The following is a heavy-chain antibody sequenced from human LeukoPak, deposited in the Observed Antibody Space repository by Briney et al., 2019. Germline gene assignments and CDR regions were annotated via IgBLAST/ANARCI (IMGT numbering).Heavy chain of an antibody. Sequence: ASVKVSCKASGYTFTSYGISWVRQAPGQGLEWMGWISAYNGNTNYAQKLQGRVTMTTDTSTSTAYMELRSLRSDDTAVYYCASFLYYGSGSYPSHDYWGQGTLVTVSS. D-gene: IGHD3-10*01. V-gene: IGHV1-18*01. J-gene: IGHJ4*02. CDR2: ISAYNGNT. CDR3: ASFLYYGSGSYPSHDY. CDR1: GYTFTSYG.